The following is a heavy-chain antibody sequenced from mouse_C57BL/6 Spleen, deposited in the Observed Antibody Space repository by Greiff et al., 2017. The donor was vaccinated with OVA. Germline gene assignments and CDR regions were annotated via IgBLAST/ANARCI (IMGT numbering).Heavy chain of an antibody. CDR1: GYTFTDYY. J-gene: IGHJ2*01. D-gene: IGHD3-2*02. CDR3: ARGLRLYFDY. V-gene: IGHV1-26*01. Sequence: EVQLQQSGPELVKPGASVKISCKASGYTFTDYYMNWVKQSHGKSLEWIGDINPNNGGTSYNQKFKGKATLTVDKSSSTAYMELRSLTSEDSAVYYCARGLRLYFDYWGQGTTLTVSS. CDR2: INPNNGGT.